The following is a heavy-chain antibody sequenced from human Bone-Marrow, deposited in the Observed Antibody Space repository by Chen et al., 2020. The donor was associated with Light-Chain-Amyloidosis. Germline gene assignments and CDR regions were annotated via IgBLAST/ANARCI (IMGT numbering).Heavy chain of an antibody. J-gene: IGHJ5*02. CDR2: IIPMFGRA. CDR3: ARDETPIFGVVTYNWFDP. V-gene: IGHV1-69*01. CDR1: GGTFHSYG. D-gene: IGHD3-3*01. Sequence: QVQLVQSGAEVKKPGSSVKVSCRASGGTFHSYGVSWIRQAPGKGLEWMGWIIPMFGRAHYAQKVQGRFTMTADESTNTAYMELSRLGSEDTAVYYCARDETPIFGVVTYNWFDPWGQGTLVTVSS.